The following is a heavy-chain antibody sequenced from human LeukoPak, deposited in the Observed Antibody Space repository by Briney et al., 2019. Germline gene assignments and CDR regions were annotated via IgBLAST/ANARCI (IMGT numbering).Heavy chain of an antibody. CDR1: GFTFSYYN. CDR3: ARETADNYDSSGYYGGTFDY. J-gene: IGHJ4*02. V-gene: IGHV3-21*01. CDR2: ISSSGTYI. Sequence: GGSLRLSCAASGFTFSYYNMNWVRQAPGKGLEWVSSISSSGTYIYYADSLRGRFTISRDNAKNSLYLQMNSLRAEDTAVYYCARETADNYDSSGYYGGTFDYWGQGSLVTVSS. D-gene: IGHD3-22*01.